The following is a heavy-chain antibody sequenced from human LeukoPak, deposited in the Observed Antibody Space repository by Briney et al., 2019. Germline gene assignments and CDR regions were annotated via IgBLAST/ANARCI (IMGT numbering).Heavy chain of an antibody. CDR2: ISSSSSTI. CDR1: GFTFSSYS. Sequence: GGSLRLSFAASGFTFSSYSMNWVRQAPGKGLEWVSYISSSSSTIYYADSVKGRFTISRDNAKNSLYLQMNSLRAEDTAVYYCARDLDSSSWSRSFDYWGQGTLVTVSS. CDR3: ARDLDSSSWSRSFDY. V-gene: IGHV3-48*04. D-gene: IGHD6-13*01. J-gene: IGHJ4*02.